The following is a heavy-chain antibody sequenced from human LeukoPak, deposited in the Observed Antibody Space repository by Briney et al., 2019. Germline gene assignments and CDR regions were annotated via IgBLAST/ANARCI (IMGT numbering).Heavy chain of an antibody. D-gene: IGHD6-19*01. CDR2: ICYSGST. CDR3: ARQLRGEAVAGHLQPFDY. Sequence: SSETLSLTCTVSGGSISSYYWHWIRQPPGKGLEWIGYICYSGSTNYNPSLKSRVTISVDTSKNQFSLKLSSVTAADTAVYFCARQLRGEAVAGHLQPFDYWGQGTLVTVSS. V-gene: IGHV4-59*08. J-gene: IGHJ4*02. CDR1: GGSISSYY.